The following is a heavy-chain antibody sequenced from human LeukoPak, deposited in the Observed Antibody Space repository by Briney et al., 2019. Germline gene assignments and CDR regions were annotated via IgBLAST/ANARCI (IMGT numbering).Heavy chain of an antibody. CDR3: ARYYYDNSGSIYAFDI. CDR1: GGSIGSYY. CDR2: IYYSGST. J-gene: IGHJ3*02. V-gene: IGHV4-59*01. D-gene: IGHD3-22*01. Sequence: SETLSLTCTVSGGSIGSYYWTWIRQPPGKGLEWIGYIYYSGSTNYNPSLKSRVTISVDTSKNQFSLKLSSVTTADTAVYYCARYYYDNSGSIYAFDIWGQGTMVTVSS.